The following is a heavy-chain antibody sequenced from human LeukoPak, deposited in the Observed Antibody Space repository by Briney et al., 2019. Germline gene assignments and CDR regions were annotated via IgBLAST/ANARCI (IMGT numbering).Heavy chain of an antibody. CDR2: INIDGSTT. V-gene: IGHV3-74*01. D-gene: IGHD1-26*01. J-gene: IGHJ4*02. Sequence: GGSLRLSCVASGLSFSNYWMHWVRQAPGKGLVWVSHINIDGSTTAYADSVKGRFTISRDNAKNTLYLQMNSLRVGDTAVYYCARVKYSAGYLAYWGQGTLVTVSS. CDR1: GLSFSNYW. CDR3: ARVKYSAGYLAY.